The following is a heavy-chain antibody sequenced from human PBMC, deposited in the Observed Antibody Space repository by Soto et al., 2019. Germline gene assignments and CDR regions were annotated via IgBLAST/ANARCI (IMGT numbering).Heavy chain of an antibody. CDR1: GFTFSSYS. D-gene: IGHD6-6*01. V-gene: IGHV3-21*01. CDR2: ISSSSSYI. Sequence: GGSLRLSCAASGFTFSSYSMNWVRQAPGKGLEWVSSISSSSSYIYYADSVEGRFTISRDNAKNSLYLQMNSLRAEDTAVYYCARGARPDSYYGMDVWGQGTTVTVSS. J-gene: IGHJ6*02. CDR3: ARGARPDSYYGMDV.